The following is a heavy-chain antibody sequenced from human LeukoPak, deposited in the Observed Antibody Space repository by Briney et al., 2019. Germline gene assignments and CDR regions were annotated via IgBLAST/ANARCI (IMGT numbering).Heavy chain of an antibody. J-gene: IGHJ4*02. CDR3: AKDERYDILTGYYSH. CDR2: ISSSSSYM. D-gene: IGHD3-9*01. V-gene: IGHV3-21*04. Sequence: GGSLRLSCAASGFTFSTYSMNWVRQAPGKGLEWVSSISSSSSYMYYADSVKGRFTISRDNAKNSLYLQMNSLRAEDTALYYCAKDERYDILTGYYSHWGQGTLVTVSS. CDR1: GFTFSTYS.